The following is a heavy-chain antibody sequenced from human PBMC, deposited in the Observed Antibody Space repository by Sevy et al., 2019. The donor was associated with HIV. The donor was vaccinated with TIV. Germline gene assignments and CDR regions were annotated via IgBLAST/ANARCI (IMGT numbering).Heavy chain of an antibody. V-gene: IGHV1-69*06. CDR3: ARGAYYDSSGYYYRFDY. CDR1: GGTFSSYA. Sequence: ASVKVSCKASGGTFSSYAISWVRQAPGQELESIGGIIPIFGTANYAQKFQGRVTITADKSTSTAYMELSSLRSEDTAVYYCARGAYYDSSGYYYRFDYWGQGTLVTVSS. J-gene: IGHJ4*02. CDR2: IIPIFGTA. D-gene: IGHD3-22*01.